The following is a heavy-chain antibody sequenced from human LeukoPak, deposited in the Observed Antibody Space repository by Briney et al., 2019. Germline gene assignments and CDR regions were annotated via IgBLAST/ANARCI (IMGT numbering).Heavy chain of an antibody. CDR2: ISGSGGST. V-gene: IGHV3-23*01. CDR1: GFTFSSYG. CDR3: AKADGGQWPSSYYYYYMDV. Sequence: GGSLRLSCAASGFTFSSYGMSWVRQAPGKGLEWVSAISGSGGSTYYADSVKGRFTISRDNSKNTLYLQMNSLRAEDTAVYYCAKADGGQWPSSYYYYYMDVWGKGTTVTVSS. D-gene: IGHD6-19*01. J-gene: IGHJ6*03.